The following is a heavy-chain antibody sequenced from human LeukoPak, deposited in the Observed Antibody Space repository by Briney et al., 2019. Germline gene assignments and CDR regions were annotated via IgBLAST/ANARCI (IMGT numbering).Heavy chain of an antibody. CDR3: ARDPKGGGWYADS. J-gene: IGHJ4*02. V-gene: IGHV3-30-3*01. CDR1: GFTFTSYT. CDR2: ISYDGSPK. D-gene: IGHD6-19*01. Sequence: GGSLRLSCAASGFTFTSYTMPWVRQAPGKGLEWVAVISYDGSPKFYADSLKGRFTISRDNSKNTLYLLMNSLRDEDTAVYYCARDPKGGGWYADSWGQGTLVTVSS.